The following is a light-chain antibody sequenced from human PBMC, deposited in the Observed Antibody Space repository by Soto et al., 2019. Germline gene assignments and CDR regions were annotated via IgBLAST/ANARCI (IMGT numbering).Light chain of an antibody. CDR2: EAS. J-gene: IGKJ2*01. CDR1: QSVGSTY. CDR3: QQYGSSPYT. V-gene: IGKV3-20*01. Sequence: EILLTQSPGTLSLSPGERATLSCRTSQSVGSTYLAWYQQKPGQAPRLLIYEASRRATGIPDRFSGSGSGTDFTLTISRLEPEDFAVYYCQQYGSSPYTFGLGTKLEIK.